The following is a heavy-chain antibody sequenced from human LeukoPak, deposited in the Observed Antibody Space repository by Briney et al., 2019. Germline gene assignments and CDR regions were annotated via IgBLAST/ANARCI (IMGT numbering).Heavy chain of an antibody. Sequence: SETLSLTCTASGGSISSGGYYWSWIRQHPGKGLEWIGYIYYSGSTYYNPSLKSRVTISVDTSKIQFSLKLSSVTAADTAVYYCARDPSYCSSTSCPMDVWGQGTTVTVSS. CDR1: GGSISSGGYY. V-gene: IGHV4-31*03. CDR2: IYYSGST. CDR3: ARDPSYCSSTSCPMDV. J-gene: IGHJ6*02. D-gene: IGHD2-2*01.